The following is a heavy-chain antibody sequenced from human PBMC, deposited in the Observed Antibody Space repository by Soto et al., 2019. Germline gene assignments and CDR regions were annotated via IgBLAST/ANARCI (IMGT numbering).Heavy chain of an antibody. J-gene: IGHJ5*02. D-gene: IGHD3-22*01. Sequence: SVKVSCKAAGGTFSSYAISWVRQAHGQGLEWMGGIIPIFGTANYAQKFQGRVTITADESTSTAYMELSSLRSEDTAVYYCARGNPTTYYYDSSGYKYNWFDPWGQGTLVTVS. CDR1: GGTFSSYA. CDR3: ARGNPTTYYYDSSGYKYNWFDP. V-gene: IGHV1-69*13. CDR2: IIPIFGTA.